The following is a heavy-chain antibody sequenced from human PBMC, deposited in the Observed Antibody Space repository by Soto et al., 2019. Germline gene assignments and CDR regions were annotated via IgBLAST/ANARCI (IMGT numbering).Heavy chain of an antibody. D-gene: IGHD2-21*01. CDR3: AKEEPFVVKANWYFNL. J-gene: IGHJ2*01. CDR1: GFTFSSYA. Sequence: GGSLRLSCAASGFTFSSYAMNWVRQAPGKGLEWVSAISGSGGSTYYADSVKGRFTISTHNSKNTLYLPLNSLRAEDTAVYYWAKEEPFVVKANWYFNLWGRGTLVTVSS. V-gene: IGHV3-23*01. CDR2: ISGSGGST.